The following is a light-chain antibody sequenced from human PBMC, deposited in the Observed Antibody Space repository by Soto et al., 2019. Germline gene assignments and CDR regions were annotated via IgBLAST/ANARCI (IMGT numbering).Light chain of an antibody. CDR3: QQYSGSVT. Sequence: ETVLTHSPGTLSLSPGERATLSCRASQSVSTYYLAWYQQKPGQAPRLLIYGTSTRATGIPDRFSGSGSWTDFTLTISRLEPEDFEVYYCQQYSGSVTFGGGTKVDIK. CDR2: GTS. CDR1: QSVSTYY. V-gene: IGKV3-20*01. J-gene: IGKJ4*01.